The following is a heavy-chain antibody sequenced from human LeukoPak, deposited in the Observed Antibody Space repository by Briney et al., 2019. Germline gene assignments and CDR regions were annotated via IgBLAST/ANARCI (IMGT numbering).Heavy chain of an antibody. CDR3: VRSLGLRAPVDY. CDR2: IYSSGST. CDR1: GGSISSYY. J-gene: IGHJ4*02. Sequence: SETLSLTCTVSGGSISSYYWNWIRQPPGKGLEWIGYIYSSGSTNYNPSLKSRVTMSVDTSKNQFSLRLTSVTAADTAVYYCVRSLGLRAPVDYWGQGTLVTVSS. D-gene: IGHD4-17*01. V-gene: IGHV4-59*01.